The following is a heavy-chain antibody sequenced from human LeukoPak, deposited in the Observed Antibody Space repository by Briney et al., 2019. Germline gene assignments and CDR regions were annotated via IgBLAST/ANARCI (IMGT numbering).Heavy chain of an antibody. CDR3: AALNRAAAQDAFDI. D-gene: IGHD6-13*01. V-gene: IGHV3-66*01. CDR1: GFTVSSNY. J-gene: IGHJ3*02. Sequence: PGGSLRLSCAASGFTVSSNYMSWVRQAPGKGLEWVSVIYSGGSTYYADSVKGRFTISRDNSKNTLYLQMNSLRAEDTAVYYCAALNRAAAQDAFDIWGQGTMVTVSS. CDR2: IYSGGST.